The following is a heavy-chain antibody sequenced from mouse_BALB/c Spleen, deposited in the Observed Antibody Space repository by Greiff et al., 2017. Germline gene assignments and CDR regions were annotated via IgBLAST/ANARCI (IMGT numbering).Heavy chain of an antibody. Sequence: QVQLQQSGPELVKPGASVRISCKASGYTFTSYYIHWVKQRPGQGLEWIGWLYPGNVNTKYNEKFKGKATLTADKSSSTAYMQLSRLTSEDSAFYFCARGDRQVSDYYAMDYWGQGTSVTVSS. D-gene: IGHD2-14*01. V-gene: IGHV1S56*01. CDR2: LYPGNVNT. CDR3: ARGDRQVSDYYAMDY. CDR1: GYTFTSYY. J-gene: IGHJ4*01.